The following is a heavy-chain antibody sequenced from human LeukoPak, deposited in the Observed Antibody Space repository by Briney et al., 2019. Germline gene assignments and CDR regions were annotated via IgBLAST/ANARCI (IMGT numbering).Heavy chain of an antibody. CDR3: ASGGYDSSGYYPPFDY. D-gene: IGHD3-22*01. CDR2: ISYDGSNK. V-gene: IGHV3-30*04. CDR1: GFTFSSYA. Sequence: GGSLRLSCAASGFTFSSYAMHWVRQAPGKGLEWVAVISYDGSNKYYADSVKGRFTISRDNAKNSLYLQMNSLRAEDTAVYYCASGGYDSSGYYPPFDYWGQGTLVTVSS. J-gene: IGHJ4*02.